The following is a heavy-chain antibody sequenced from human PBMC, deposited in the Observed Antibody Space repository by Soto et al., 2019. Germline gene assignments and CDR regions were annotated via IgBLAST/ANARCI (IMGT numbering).Heavy chain of an antibody. CDR1: CGSISNYY. V-gene: IGHV4-59*01. CDR2: MYYNGNI. CDR3: ASGGNWFDP. J-gene: IGHJ5*02. Sequence: SETLSLTCNVSCGSISNYYWTWVRQSPEKGLEWIGYMYYNGNINYNPSLKSRVTISIDTSKNQFSLTLKSVTAAGTAVYYCASGGNWFDPWGQGVLVTVSS. D-gene: IGHD3-16*01.